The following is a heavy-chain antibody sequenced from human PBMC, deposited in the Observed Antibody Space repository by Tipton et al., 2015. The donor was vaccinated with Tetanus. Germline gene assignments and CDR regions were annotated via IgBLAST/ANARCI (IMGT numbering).Heavy chain of an antibody. V-gene: IGHV4-59*02. CDR1: GDSVSGYY. D-gene: IGHD3-3*01. J-gene: IGHJ4*02. CDR3: ARANYDFPKKGPFDS. Sequence: LRLSCTVSGDSVSGYYWSWIRQPPGKGLEWIGYVYYTGSTNHNPSLKSRVTISMDRSKNQFSLKLTSVTAADTAVYYCARANYDFPKKGPFDSWGQGTLVIVSS. CDR2: VYYTGST.